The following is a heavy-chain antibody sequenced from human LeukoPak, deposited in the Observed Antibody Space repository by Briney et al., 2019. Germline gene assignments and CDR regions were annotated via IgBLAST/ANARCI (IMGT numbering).Heavy chain of an antibody. CDR3: YTDIVTVPAPDY. CDR2: ITHDRGDE. D-gene: IGHD2-15*01. Sequence: GGSLRLSCTASGFTFHTYGMHWVRQPPGKGLEWVAFITHDRGDEYYADSVKGRFTISRDSSKTTLYLQMNSLRAVDTAVYYCYTDIVTVPAPDYWGPGALVTVSS. V-gene: IGHV3-30*02. CDR1: GFTFHTYG. J-gene: IGHJ4*02.